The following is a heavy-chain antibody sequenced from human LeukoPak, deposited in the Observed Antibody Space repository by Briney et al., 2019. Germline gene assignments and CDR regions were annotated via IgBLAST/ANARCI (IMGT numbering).Heavy chain of an antibody. Sequence: ASVKVSCKASGYTFTDYYIHWVRQAPGQGLEWMGWINPNSGGTNSAQKFQGRVTMTRDMSITTAYMELSRLRSDDTAVYYCARDLNWNGDYWGQGTLVTVST. CDR1: GYTFTDYY. D-gene: IGHD1-1*01. CDR2: INPNSGGT. J-gene: IGHJ4*02. CDR3: ARDLNWNGDY. V-gene: IGHV1-2*02.